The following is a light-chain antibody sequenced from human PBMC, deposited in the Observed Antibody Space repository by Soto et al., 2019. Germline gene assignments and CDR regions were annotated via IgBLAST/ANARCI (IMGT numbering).Light chain of an antibody. CDR3: SSYTTISTYV. J-gene: IGLJ1*01. CDR2: DVS. V-gene: IGLV2-14*01. Sequence: QSALTQPASVSGSPGQSITISCTGTSSDIGSYNYVSWYQQYPGKAPKLMIYDVSNRPSGVSNRFSGSKSGNTASLTISGLQAADEADYYCSSYTTISTYVFGTGTKVTVL. CDR1: SSDIGSYNY.